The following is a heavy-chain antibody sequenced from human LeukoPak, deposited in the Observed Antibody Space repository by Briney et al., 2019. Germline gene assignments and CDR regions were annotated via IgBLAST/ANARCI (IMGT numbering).Heavy chain of an antibody. V-gene: IGHV4-59*08. CDR3: ARHMGLGYTYFYPYFDY. D-gene: IGHD1-1*01. Sequence: PSETLSLTCTVSGGSISSYYWSWIRQPPGKGLEWIGYIYSSGSTNYNPSPKSRVTISVDTSKNQFSLKLSSVTAADTAVYYCARHMGLGYTYFYPYFDYWGQGTLVTVSS. CDR2: IYSSGST. CDR1: GGSISSYY. J-gene: IGHJ4*01.